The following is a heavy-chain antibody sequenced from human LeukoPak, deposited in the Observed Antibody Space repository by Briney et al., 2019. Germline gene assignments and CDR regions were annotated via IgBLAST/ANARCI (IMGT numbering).Heavy chain of an antibody. D-gene: IGHD5-12*01. J-gene: IGHJ4*02. CDR2: INTNGDNT. Sequence: GGSLRLSCSVSGFTLSSYAMHWVRQAPGTGLEYVSGINTNGDNTYYANSVKGRFTISRDNSKNTLYLQMSSLRAEETAGYYCGKARRVRGYSGYEFDHWGQGTLVTVSS. CDR1: GFTLSSYA. CDR3: GKARRVRGYSGYEFDH. V-gene: IGHV3-64D*06.